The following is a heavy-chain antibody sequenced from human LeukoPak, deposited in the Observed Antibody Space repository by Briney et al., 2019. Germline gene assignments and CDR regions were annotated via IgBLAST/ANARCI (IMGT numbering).Heavy chain of an antibody. CDR2: IIPIFGTA. Sequence: ASVKVSCKASGGTFSSYAISWVRQAPGQGLEWMGGIIPIFGTANYAQKCQGRVTITADESTSTAYMELSSLRSEDTAVYYCARGYLVGSGYYPDYWGQGTLVTVSS. CDR1: GGTFSSYA. D-gene: IGHD3-22*01. CDR3: ARGYLVGSGYYPDY. V-gene: IGHV1-69*13. J-gene: IGHJ4*02.